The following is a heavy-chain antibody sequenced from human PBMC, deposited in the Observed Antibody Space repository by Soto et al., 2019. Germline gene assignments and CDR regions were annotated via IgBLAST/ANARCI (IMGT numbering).Heavy chain of an antibody. CDR1: GFTFDDYA. D-gene: IGHD3-16*01. CDR3: AKIGDWGAVHYYYYYMDV. V-gene: IGHV3-9*01. J-gene: IGHJ6*03. CDR2: ISWNSGSI. Sequence: EVQLVESGGGLVQPGRSLRLSCAASGFTFDDYAMHWVRQAPGKGLEWVSGISWNSGSIGYADSVKGRFTISRDNAKNSLYLQMNSLRAEDTVLYYCAKIGDWGAVHYYYYYMDVWGKGTTVTVSS.